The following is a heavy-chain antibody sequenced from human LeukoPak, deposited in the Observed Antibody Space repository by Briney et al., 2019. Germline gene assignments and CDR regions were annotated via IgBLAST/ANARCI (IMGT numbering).Heavy chain of an antibody. Sequence: GGSLRLSCAASGFTFSSYAMHWVRQAPGKGLEWVAVISYDGSNKYYADSVKGRFTISRDNSKNTLYLQMNSLRAEDTAVYYCARDSGARRGGNKRAGGAFDIWGQGTMVTVSS. V-gene: IGHV3-30*04. CDR2: ISYDGSNK. J-gene: IGHJ3*02. D-gene: IGHD1/OR15-1a*01. CDR3: ARDSGARRGGNKRAGGAFDI. CDR1: GFTFSSYA.